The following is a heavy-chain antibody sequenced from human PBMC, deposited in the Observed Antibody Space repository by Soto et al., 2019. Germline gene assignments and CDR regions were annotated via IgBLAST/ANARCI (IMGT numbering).Heavy chain of an antibody. Sequence: QVQLQESGPGLVKPSQTLSLTCTVSGGSISSGGYSWSWIRQHPGKGLEWIGYIYYSGRTYSNPSLKTRVTLSVDTSNKQFALHVSCLGAEYTAVYYCARDRRWYYDSSGHDGFYIWGKGTMFTVSS. CDR3: ARDRRWYYDSSGHDGFYI. CDR1: GGSISSGGYS. V-gene: IGHV4-31*03. D-gene: IGHD3-22*01. J-gene: IGHJ3*02. CDR2: IYYSGRT.